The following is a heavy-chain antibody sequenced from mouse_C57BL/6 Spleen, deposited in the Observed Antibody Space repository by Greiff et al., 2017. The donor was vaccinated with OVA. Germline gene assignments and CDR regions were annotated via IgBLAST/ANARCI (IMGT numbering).Heavy chain of an antibody. J-gene: IGHJ2*01. CDR3: ARGGYGNYVDY. CDR2: INPSTGGT. D-gene: IGHD2-1*01. V-gene: IGHV1-42*01. CDR1: GYSFTGYY. Sequence: EVMLVESGPELVKPGASVKISCKASGYSFTGYYMNWVKQSPEKSLEWIGEINPSTGGTTYNQKFKAKATLTVDKSSSTAYMQLKSLTSEDSAVYYCARGGYGNYVDYWGQGTTLTVSS.